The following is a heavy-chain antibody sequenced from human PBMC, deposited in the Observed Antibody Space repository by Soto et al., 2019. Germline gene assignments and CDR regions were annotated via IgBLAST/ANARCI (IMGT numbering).Heavy chain of an antibody. CDR1: GFTVSSNY. V-gene: IGHV3-53*04. J-gene: IGHJ6*02. CDR3: ARRLHDYGDHPTDLTDYYYYGMDV. CDR2: IYSGGST. D-gene: IGHD4-17*01. Sequence: EVQLVESGGGLVQPGGSLRLSCAASGFTVSSNYMSWVRQAPGKGLEWVSVIYSGGSTYYADSVKGRFTISRHNSKNTLYLQMNSLRPEDTAVYYCARRLHDYGDHPTDLTDYYYYGMDVWGQGTTVTVSS.